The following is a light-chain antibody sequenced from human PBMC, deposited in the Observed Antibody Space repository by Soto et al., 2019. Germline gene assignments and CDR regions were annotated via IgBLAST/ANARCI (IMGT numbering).Light chain of an antibody. Sequence: DIVLTQSPGTLSLSPGERATLSCRASQSVSSFYLAWYQQKPGQAPRLLIYGASIRATGIPDRCSGSGSGTDFTLTISRLEPDDFAVYCCQQYDSSVYTFGQGTTREIK. V-gene: IGKV3-20*01. J-gene: IGKJ2*01. CDR1: QSVSSFY. CDR3: QQYDSSVYT. CDR2: GAS.